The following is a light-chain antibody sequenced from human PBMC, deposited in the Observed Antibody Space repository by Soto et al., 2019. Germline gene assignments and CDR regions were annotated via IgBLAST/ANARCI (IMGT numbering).Light chain of an antibody. Sequence: EKVLTPFPGTPFFSPREKGTLSCRASQRVSSSYLAWYQQKPGQAPRLLIYGASTRATGIPDRFSGSGSGTDFTLTISRLEPEDFAVYFCQRYGSSPPFTFGQGTKVDIK. J-gene: IGKJ2*01. CDR1: QRVSSSY. CDR2: GAS. V-gene: IGKV3-20*01. CDR3: QRYGSSPPFT.